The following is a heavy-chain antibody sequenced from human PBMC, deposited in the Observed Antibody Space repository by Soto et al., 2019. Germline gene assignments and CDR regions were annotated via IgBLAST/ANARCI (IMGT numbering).Heavy chain of an antibody. CDR2: ISSSSSTI. Sequence: GGSLRLSCSASGFTFSSYSMNWVRQAPGKGLEWVSYISSSSSTIYYADSVKGRFTISRDNAKNSLYLQMNSLRAEDTAVYYCAMAGSYRYDFQHWGQGTLVTVS. D-gene: IGHD3-16*02. V-gene: IGHV3-48*01. CDR3: AMAGSYRYDFQH. CDR1: GFTFSSYS. J-gene: IGHJ1*01.